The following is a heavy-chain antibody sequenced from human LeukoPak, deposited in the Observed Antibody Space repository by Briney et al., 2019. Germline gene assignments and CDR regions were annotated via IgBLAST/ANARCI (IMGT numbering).Heavy chain of an antibody. J-gene: IGHJ4*02. CDR3: ARPVGYSYDPFDY. Sequence: GGSLRLSCAASGFTFSSYWMSWVRQAPGKGLEWVANIKQDGSEKYYVDSVKGRFTISRDNAKNSLYLQMNSLRAEDTAVYYCARPVGYSYDPFDYWGQGTLVTVSS. CDR1: GFTFSSYW. V-gene: IGHV3-7*01. D-gene: IGHD5-18*01. CDR2: IKQDGSEK.